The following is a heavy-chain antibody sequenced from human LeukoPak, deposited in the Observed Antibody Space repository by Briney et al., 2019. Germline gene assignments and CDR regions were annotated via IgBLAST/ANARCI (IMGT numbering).Heavy chain of an antibody. D-gene: IGHD3-3*01. J-gene: IGHJ3*02. CDR1: GFTFSSYS. CDR2: ISSSSSTI. Sequence: PGGSLRLSCAASGFTFSSYSMNWVRQAPGKGLEWVSYISSSSSTIYYADSVKGRFTISRDNAKNSLYLQMNSLRAEDTAVYYCARLSTVWSGPMDAFDIWGQGTMVTVSS. V-gene: IGHV3-48*01. CDR3: ARLSTVWSGPMDAFDI.